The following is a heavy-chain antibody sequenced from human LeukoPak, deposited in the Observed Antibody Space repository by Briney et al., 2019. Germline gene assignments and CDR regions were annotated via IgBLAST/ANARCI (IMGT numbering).Heavy chain of an antibody. CDR3: AKDAPNYYGSGSYPDY. V-gene: IGHV3-30*02. D-gene: IGHD3-10*01. CDR2: IRYDGSNK. J-gene: IGHJ4*02. Sequence: GSLRLSCAASGFTFSSYGLHWVRPAPGKGLEWVAFIRYDGSNKYYADSVKGRFTISRDNSKNTLYLQMNSLRAEDTAVYYCAKDAPNYYGSGSYPDYWGQGTLVTVSS. CDR1: GFTFSSYG.